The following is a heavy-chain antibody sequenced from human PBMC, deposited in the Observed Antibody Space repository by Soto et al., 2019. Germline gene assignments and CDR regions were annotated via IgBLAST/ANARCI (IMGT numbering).Heavy chain of an antibody. J-gene: IGHJ4*02. D-gene: IGHD3-10*01. V-gene: IGHV3-23*01. CDR2: ISGAGSNT. Sequence: EVQLLDSGGGLVQPGGSLRLSCAASGFTFSNYAMSWFRQAPGKGLDWVSTISGAGSNTYYADSVKGRFSISRDNSKNMAYLEMKNLRAEDTAVYYCAKERLARGIDYWGQGTLVTVSS. CDR3: AKERLARGIDY. CDR1: GFTFSNYA.